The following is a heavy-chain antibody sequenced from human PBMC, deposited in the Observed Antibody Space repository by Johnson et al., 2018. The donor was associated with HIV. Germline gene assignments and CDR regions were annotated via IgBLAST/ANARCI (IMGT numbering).Heavy chain of an antibody. CDR1: GFTVSSNY. CDR3: ARDVDKDAFDI. D-gene: IGHD5-12*01. V-gene: IGHV3-66*01. J-gene: IGHJ3*02. CDR2: IYSGCST. Sequence: VQLVESGGGLVQPGGSLRLSCAASGFTVSSNYMSWVRQAPGKGLEWFSVIYSGCSTYYADSVKGRFTISRDNSKNTLYLQMNSLRAEDTAVYYCARDVDKDAFDIWGQGTMVTVSS.